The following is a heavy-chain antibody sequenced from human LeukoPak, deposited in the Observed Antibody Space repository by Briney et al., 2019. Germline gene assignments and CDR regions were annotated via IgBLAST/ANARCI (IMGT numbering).Heavy chain of an antibody. CDR1: GGSFSGYY. CDR3: ARGPGPDGLTETGFDY. D-gene: IGHD1-14*01. V-gene: IGHV4-34*01. Sequence: SETLSLTCAVYGGSFSGYYWSWIRQPPGKGLEWIGEINHSGSTNYNPSLKSRVTISVDTSKNQFSLKLSSVTAADTAVYYCARGPGPDGLTETGFDYWGQGTLVTVSS. CDR2: INHSGST. J-gene: IGHJ4*02.